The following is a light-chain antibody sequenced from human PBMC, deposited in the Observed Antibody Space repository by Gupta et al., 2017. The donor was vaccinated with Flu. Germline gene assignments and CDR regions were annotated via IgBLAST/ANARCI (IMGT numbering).Light chain of an antibody. CDR3: TSYTSNTIVL. J-gene: IGLJ2*01. CDR1: SSDVGSYNV. V-gene: IGLV2-14*01. CDR2: EVK. Sequence: SITISCTGASSDVGSYNVVSCFQHPPATPPNLIIYEVKHRPSGVSVRFAASNSATTAPLTISVHTAEDAGDYYCTSYTSNTIVLFGGGTKLTVL.